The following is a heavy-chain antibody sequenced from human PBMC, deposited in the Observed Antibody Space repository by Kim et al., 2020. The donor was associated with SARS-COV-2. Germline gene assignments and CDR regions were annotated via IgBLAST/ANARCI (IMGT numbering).Heavy chain of an antibody. CDR2: IDTDGSTT. CDR3: ARWSWNQDYGMDV. V-gene: IGHV3-74*01. J-gene: IGHJ6*02. D-gene: IGHD1-1*01. Sequence: GGSLRLSCAASGFTFSSYWMHWVRQAPGKGLVWVSRIDTDGSTTTYADSVKGRFTISRDDAKNTLYLQMNSLRAEDTAVYYCARWSWNQDYGMDVWGQG. CDR1: GFTFSSYW.